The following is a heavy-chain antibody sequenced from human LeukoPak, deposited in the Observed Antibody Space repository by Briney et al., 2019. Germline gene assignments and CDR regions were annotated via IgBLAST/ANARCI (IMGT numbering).Heavy chain of an antibody. CDR1: GFTFTTYW. V-gene: IGHV3-74*01. D-gene: IGHD5-12*01. CDR3: ARDDVDMANAV. CDR2: INSDGSIT. Sequence: QPGGSLRLSCAASGFTFTTYWMHWVRQTPGKGLVWVSHINSDGSITSYADSVKGRFTISRDNAKNTLYLQMNSLRAEDTAVYYCARDDVDMANAVWGQGTTVTVSS. J-gene: IGHJ6*02.